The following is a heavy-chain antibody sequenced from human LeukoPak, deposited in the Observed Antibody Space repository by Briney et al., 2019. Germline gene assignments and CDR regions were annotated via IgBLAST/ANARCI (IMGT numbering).Heavy chain of an antibody. D-gene: IGHD6-13*01. Sequence: ASVKVSCKASGYTFSSYAMHWVRQAPGQRLEWMGWINAGNGHTEYSQKFQGRVTFTRDTSISTAYMELSRLRSDDTAVYYCARDPLGIAAAGTPWFDPWGQGTLVTVSS. CDR1: GYTFSSYA. CDR2: INAGNGHT. CDR3: ARDPLGIAAAGTPWFDP. V-gene: IGHV1-3*01. J-gene: IGHJ5*02.